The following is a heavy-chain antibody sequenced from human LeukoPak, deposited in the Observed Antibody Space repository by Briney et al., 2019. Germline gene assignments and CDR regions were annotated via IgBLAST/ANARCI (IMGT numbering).Heavy chain of an antibody. D-gene: IGHD6-13*01. CDR1: GFTFSSYW. J-gene: IGHJ4*02. CDR2: IKQDGSEK. V-gene: IGHV3-7*01. CDR3: AVHSSSWYGPPFDY. Sequence: GGSLRLSCAASGFTFSSYWMSWVRQAPGKGLEWVANIKQDGSEKYYVDSVKGRFTISRDNAKNSLYLQMNSLRAEDTAVYYCAVHSSSWYGPPFDYWGQGTLVTVSS.